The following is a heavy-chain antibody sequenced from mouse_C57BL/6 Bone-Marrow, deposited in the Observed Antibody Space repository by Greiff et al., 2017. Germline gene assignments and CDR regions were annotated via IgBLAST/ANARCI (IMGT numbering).Heavy chain of an antibody. CDR2: INPNNGGT. D-gene: IGHD1-1*01. CDR1: GYTFTDYY. V-gene: IGHV1-26*01. J-gene: IGHJ1*03. Sequence: VQLQQSGPELVKPGASVKISCKASGYTFTDYYMNWVQQSHGKSLEWIGDINPNNGGTSYNQKFKGKATLTVDKSSSTAYMELRSLTSEDSAVYYCARGLTTGDVWGTGTTVTVSS. CDR3: ARGLTTGDV.